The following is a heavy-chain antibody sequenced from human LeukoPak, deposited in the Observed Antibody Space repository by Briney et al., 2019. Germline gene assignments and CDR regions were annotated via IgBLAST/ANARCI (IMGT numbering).Heavy chain of an antibody. Sequence: SVKVSCKASGFTFTSSAVQWVRQARGQRLEWIGWIVVGSGNTNYAQKFQERVTITRDMSTSTAYMELSSLRSEDTAVYYCAAGRPIAVAGDYWGQGTLVTVSS. D-gene: IGHD6-19*01. CDR1: GFTFTSSA. CDR3: AAGRPIAVAGDY. J-gene: IGHJ4*02. CDR2: IVVGSGNT. V-gene: IGHV1-58*01.